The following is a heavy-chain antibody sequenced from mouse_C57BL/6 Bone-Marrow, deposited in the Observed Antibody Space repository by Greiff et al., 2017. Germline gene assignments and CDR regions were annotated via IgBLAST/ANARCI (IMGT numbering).Heavy chain of an antibody. CDR2: INPNNGGT. Sequence: VQLQQSGPELVKPGASVKIPCKASGYTFTDYNMDWVKQSHGKSLEWIGDINPNNGGTIYNQKFKGKATLTVDKSSSTAYMALRSLTSEDTAVYYCARPLYDYDGGPWFAYWGQGTLVTVSA. CDR1: GYTFTDYN. V-gene: IGHV1-18*01. CDR3: ARPLYDYDGGPWFAY. J-gene: IGHJ3*01. D-gene: IGHD2-4*01.